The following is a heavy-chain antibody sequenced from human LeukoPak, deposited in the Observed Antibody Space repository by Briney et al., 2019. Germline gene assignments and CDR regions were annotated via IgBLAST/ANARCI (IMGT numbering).Heavy chain of an antibody. Sequence: GASVKVSCKASGYTFTSYAMNWVRQAPGQGLEWMGWINTNTGNPTYAQGFTGRFVFSLDTSVSTAYLQISSLKAEDTAVYYCARDLCGGDCYKNWFDPWGQGTLVTVYS. CDR2: INTNTGNP. CDR1: GYTFTSYA. CDR3: ARDLCGGDCYKNWFDP. J-gene: IGHJ5*02. D-gene: IGHD2-21*02. V-gene: IGHV7-4-1*02.